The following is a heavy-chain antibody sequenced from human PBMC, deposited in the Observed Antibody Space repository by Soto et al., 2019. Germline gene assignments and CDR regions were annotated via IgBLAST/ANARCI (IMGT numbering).Heavy chain of an antibody. J-gene: IGHJ3*01. CDR1: GYTFTSYD. Sequence: QVQLVQSGAEVKRPGASVRVSCKASGYTFTSYDINWVRQATGQGLEWLGWMKPNSGNTGYAQKLQGRSPLTRSTSTSTAYMELTSLRSEDTAVYYCARGINWGQGTMVTVSS. CDR2: MKPNSGNT. V-gene: IGHV1-8*01. CDR3: ARGIN.